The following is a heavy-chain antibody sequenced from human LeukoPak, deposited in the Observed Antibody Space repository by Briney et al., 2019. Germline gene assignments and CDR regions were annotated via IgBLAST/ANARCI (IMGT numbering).Heavy chain of an antibody. V-gene: IGHV3-30*02. J-gene: IGHJ5*02. CDR2: IRYDGSNK. CDR3: ARAPWRVVVPAADEPFDP. CDR1: GFTFSSYG. D-gene: IGHD2-2*01. Sequence: GGSLRLSCAASGFTFSSYGMHWVRQAPGKGLEWVAFIRYDGSNKYYADSVKGRFTISRDNSKNTVYLQISSLRVEDTAVYFCARAPWRVVVPAADEPFDPWGQGTLVTVSS.